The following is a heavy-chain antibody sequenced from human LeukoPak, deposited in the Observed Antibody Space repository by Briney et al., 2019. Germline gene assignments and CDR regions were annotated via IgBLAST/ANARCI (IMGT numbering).Heavy chain of an antibody. CDR3: ARWGYSKQTGDY. J-gene: IGHJ4*02. D-gene: IGHD4-11*01. CDR2: IIPILGIA. V-gene: IGHV1-69*04. CDR1: GYTFTSYG. Sequence: GASVKVSCKASGYTFTSYGISWVRQAPGQGLEWMGRIIPILGIANYAQKFQGRVTITADKSTSTAYMELSSLRSEDTAVYYCARWGYSKQTGDYWGQGTLVTVSS.